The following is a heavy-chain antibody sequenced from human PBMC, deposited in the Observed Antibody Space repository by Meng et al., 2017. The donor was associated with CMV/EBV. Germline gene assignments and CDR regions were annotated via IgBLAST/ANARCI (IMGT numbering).Heavy chain of an antibody. J-gene: IGHJ3*02. D-gene: IGHD2-2*02. V-gene: IGHV3-30-3*01. CDR3: ARMDIVVVPAAILVGAFDI. CDR2: ISYDGSNK. CDR1: GFTFSSYW. Sequence: GESLKISCAASGFTFSSYWMSWVRQAPGKGLEWVAVISYDGSNKYYADSVKGRFTISRDNSKNTLYLQMNSLRAEDTAVYYCARMDIVVVPAAILVGAFDIWGQGTMVTVSS.